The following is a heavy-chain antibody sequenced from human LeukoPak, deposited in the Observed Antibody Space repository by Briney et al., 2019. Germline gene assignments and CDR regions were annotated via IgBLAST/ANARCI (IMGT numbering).Heavy chain of an antibody. CDR2: ISGSGGST. D-gene: IGHD3-16*02. Sequence: PGGSLRLSCAASGFTFSSYAMSWVRQAPGKGLEWVSAISGSGGSTYYADSVKGRFTISRDNSKNTLYLQMNSLRAEDTAVYYCARFDYVWGSYRFSPFDYWGQGTLVTVSS. CDR1: GFTFSSYA. CDR3: ARFDYVWGSYRFSPFDY. V-gene: IGHV3-23*01. J-gene: IGHJ4*02.